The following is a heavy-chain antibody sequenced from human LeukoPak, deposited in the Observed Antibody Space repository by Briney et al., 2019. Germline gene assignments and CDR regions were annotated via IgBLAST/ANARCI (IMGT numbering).Heavy chain of an antibody. CDR2: IYYSGST. J-gene: IGHJ4*02. CDR3: ASRPYNSSPFDY. CDR1: GGSMSSGGYF. D-gene: IGHD6-6*01. V-gene: IGHV4-30-4*08. Sequence: PSETLSLTCTVSGGSMSSGGYFWSWIRQHPGKGLEWIGYIYYSGSTYYNPSLKSRVTMSVDTSKNQFSLKLSSVTAADTAVYYCASRPYNSSPFDYWGQGTLVTVSS.